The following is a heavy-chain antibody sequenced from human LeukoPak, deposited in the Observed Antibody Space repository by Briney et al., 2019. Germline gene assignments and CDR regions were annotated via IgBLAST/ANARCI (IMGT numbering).Heavy chain of an antibody. CDR3: AKDPWGDYYMDV. J-gene: IGHJ6*03. D-gene: IGHD3-16*01. Sequence: GSLRLSCAASGFTFSSYGMHWVRQAPGKGLEWVAFIRYDGSNKYYADSVKGRFTISRDNSKNTLYLQMNSLRAEDTAVYYCAKDPWGDYYMDVWGKGTTVTISS. CDR1: GFTFSSYG. V-gene: IGHV3-30*02. CDR2: IRYDGSNK.